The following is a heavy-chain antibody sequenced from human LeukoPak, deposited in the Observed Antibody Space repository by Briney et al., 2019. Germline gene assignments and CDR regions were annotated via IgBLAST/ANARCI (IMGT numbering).Heavy chain of an antibody. V-gene: IGHV3-48*03. CDR1: GFTFSSYE. CDR2: ISSSGSTI. Sequence: GGSLRLSCAASGFTFSSYEMNWVRQAPGKGLEWVSYISSSGSTIYYADSVKGRFTISSDNAKNSLYLQMNSLRAEDTAVYYCARDFQTVGRGLGDYWGQGTLVTVSS. J-gene: IGHJ4*02. D-gene: IGHD3-10*01. CDR3: ARDFQTVGRGLGDY.